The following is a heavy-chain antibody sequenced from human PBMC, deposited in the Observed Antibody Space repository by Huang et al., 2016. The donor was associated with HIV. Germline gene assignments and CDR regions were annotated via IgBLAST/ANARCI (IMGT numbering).Heavy chain of an antibody. Sequence: VGSGGRLVQPGGSIRLSCVGSTFTFGAYWMSWVRQSPGKGLEWVANIKQDESEKYYVESVKGRFNISRDNAKKVLFLEMNNVRVEDTATYYCATKTAAMDIWGQGTTVTVS. CDR2: IKQDESEK. V-gene: IGHV3-7*01. CDR1: TFTFGAYW. J-gene: IGHJ6*02. D-gene: IGHD1-7*01. CDR3: ATKTAAMDI.